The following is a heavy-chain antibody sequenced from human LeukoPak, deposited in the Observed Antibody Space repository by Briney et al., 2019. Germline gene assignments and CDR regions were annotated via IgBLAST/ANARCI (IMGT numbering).Heavy chain of an antibody. CDR1: GGSLSSYY. Sequence: SETLSLTCSVSGGSLSSYYWSWIRQPPGKGLEWIGYIYHTGSTNSNPSLKSRVTMSLDTSKNQFSLNLISVTAADTAVYYCAKCSSSSGYYYYMDVWGKGTTVTVSS. CDR2: IYHTGST. V-gene: IGHV4-59*01. CDR3: AKCSSSSGYYYYMDV. J-gene: IGHJ6*03. D-gene: IGHD6-6*01.